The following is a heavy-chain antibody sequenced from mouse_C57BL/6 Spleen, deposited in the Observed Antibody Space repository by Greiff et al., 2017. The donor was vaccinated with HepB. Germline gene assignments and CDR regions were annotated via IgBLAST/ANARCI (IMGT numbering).Heavy chain of an antibody. Sequence: DVQLQESGPGLVKPSQSLSLTCSVTGYSITSGYYLNWIRQFPGNKLEWMGYISYDGSNNYNPSLKNRISITRDTSKNQFFLKLNSVTTEDTATYYCARGDGRYYFDYWGQGTTLTVSS. CDR1: GYSITSGYY. D-gene: IGHD2-3*01. V-gene: IGHV3-6*01. CDR3: ARGDGRYYFDY. CDR2: ISYDGSN. J-gene: IGHJ2*01.